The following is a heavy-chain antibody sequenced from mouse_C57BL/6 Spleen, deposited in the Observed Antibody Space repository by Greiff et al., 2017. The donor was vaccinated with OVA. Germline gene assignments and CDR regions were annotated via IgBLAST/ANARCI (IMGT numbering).Heavy chain of an antibody. V-gene: IGHV1-59*01. CDR2: IDPSDSYT. CDR1: GYTFTSYW. Sequence: QVQLQQPGAELVRPGTSVKLSCKASGYTFTSYWMHWVKQRPGQGLEWIGVIDPSDSYTNYNQKFKGKATLTVDTSSSTAYLQLSSLTSEDSAVYYCAGSYVGYFGVWGTGTTVTVSS. J-gene: IGHJ1*03. D-gene: IGHD1-1*02. CDR3: AGSYVGYFGV.